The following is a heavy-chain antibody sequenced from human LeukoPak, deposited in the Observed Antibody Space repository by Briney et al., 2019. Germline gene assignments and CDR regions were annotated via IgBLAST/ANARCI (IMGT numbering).Heavy chain of an antibody. CDR1: GGSISSSSYY. V-gene: IGHV4-39*07. CDR2: IYYSGST. Sequence: SETLSLTCTVSGGSISSSSYYWGWIRQPPGKGLEWIGSIYYSGSTYYNPSLKSRVTISVDTSKNQFSLKLSSVTAADTAVYYCARGWRSSWSGGYFDYWGQGTLVTVSS. D-gene: IGHD6-13*01. CDR3: ARGWRSSWSGGYFDY. J-gene: IGHJ4*02.